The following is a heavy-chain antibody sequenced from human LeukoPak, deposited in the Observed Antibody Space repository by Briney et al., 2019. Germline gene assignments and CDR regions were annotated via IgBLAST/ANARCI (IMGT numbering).Heavy chain of an antibody. CDR1: GGSISSDDYY. Sequence: SETLSLTCTESGGSISSDDYYWNWIRQPAGRGLEWIGRIYTTGNTMYDPSLESRVSMSIDTSKNQVSLKVKSVTAADTAVYYCARGGTLFTFFDSWGQGTLVTVSS. J-gene: IGHJ4*02. CDR2: IYTTGNT. V-gene: IGHV4-61*02. CDR3: ARGGTLFTFFDS. D-gene: IGHD2/OR15-2a*01.